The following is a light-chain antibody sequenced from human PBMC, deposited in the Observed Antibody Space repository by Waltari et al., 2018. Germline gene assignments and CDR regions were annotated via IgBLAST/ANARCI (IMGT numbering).Light chain of an antibody. CDR3: QQYKEWPLT. CDR1: QTVSTR. Sequence: ELVLTQSPATLSVSPGERVTLSCRASQTVSTRLAWYQKKSAQAPKVLIFDASTRATGIPATFTGSGSGTEFTLTISSLQSEDFAVYYCQQYKEWPLTFGGGTKVEIK. V-gene: IGKV3-15*01. CDR2: DAS. J-gene: IGKJ4*01.